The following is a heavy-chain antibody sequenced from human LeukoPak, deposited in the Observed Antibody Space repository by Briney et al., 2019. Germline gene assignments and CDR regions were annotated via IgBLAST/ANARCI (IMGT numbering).Heavy chain of an antibody. CDR1: GGSISSGGYY. Sequence: PSQTLSLTCTVSGGSISSGGYYWSWIRQHPGKGLEWIGYIYYSGSTYYNPSLKSRVTISVDTPKNQFSLKLSSVTAADTAVYYCARGPRYSGYDLSYWGQGTLVTVSS. CDR3: ARGPRYSGYDLSY. D-gene: IGHD5-12*01. CDR2: IYYSGST. V-gene: IGHV4-31*03. J-gene: IGHJ4*02.